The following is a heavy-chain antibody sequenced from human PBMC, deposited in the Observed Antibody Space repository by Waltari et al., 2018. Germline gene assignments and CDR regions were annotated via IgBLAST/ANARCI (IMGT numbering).Heavy chain of an antibody. J-gene: IGHJ5*02. CDR3: ARDFDTSGWFDP. V-gene: IGHV3-11*06. Sequence: QLQLVESGGGLVRPGGSLRLSCAAPAFTFRHSYMPRIRQAPGKGLEWISYVSPTGTYTHYADSVKGRFSLSRDNAKNSLHLQMNSLRAEDTAVYYCARDFDTSGWFDPWGQGTLVTVSS. CDR2: VSPTGTYT. CDR1: AFTFRHSY. D-gene: IGHD3-22*01.